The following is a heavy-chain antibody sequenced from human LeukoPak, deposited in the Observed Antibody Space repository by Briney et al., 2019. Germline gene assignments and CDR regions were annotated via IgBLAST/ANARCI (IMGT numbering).Heavy chain of an antibody. V-gene: IGHV3-30*18. CDR3: AKAIAAAGLDY. D-gene: IGHD6-13*01. J-gene: IGHJ4*02. Sequence: PGGSLRLSCAASGFTFSSYGMHWVPQAPGKGLEWVAVISYDGSNKYYADSVKGRFTISRDNSKNTLYLQMNSLRAEDTAVYYCAKAIAAAGLDYWGQGTLVTVSS. CDR2: ISYDGSNK. CDR1: GFTFSSYG.